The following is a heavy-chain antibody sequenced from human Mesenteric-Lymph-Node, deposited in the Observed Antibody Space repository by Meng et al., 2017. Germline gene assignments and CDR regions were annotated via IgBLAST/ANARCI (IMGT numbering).Heavy chain of an antibody. CDR3: AKDFRASHYTATVEGDY. J-gene: IGHJ4*02. Sequence: GESLKISCAASGLIVSRNYMSWVRQAPGKGLEWVSAISGSGGSTYYADSVKGRFTISRDNSKNTLYLQMNSLRAEDTAVYYCAKDFRASHYTATVEGDYWGQGTLVTVSS. CDR1: GLIVSRNY. V-gene: IGHV3-23*01. CDR2: ISGSGGST. D-gene: IGHD5-18*01.